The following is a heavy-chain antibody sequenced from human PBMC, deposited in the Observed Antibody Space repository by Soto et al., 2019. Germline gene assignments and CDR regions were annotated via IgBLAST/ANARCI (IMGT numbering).Heavy chain of an antibody. CDR2: MNSDGIST. V-gene: IGHV3-74*01. CDR3: ARREYDSVTGYSLDY. Sequence: EVQLMESGGGLVQPGGSLRLSCTASGFTFSTYWMHWVRQAPGKWLVWVAHMNSDGISTIYADSVKRRLTISRDNAKNTLNLQMNSLRVEDTALYFCARREYDSVTGYSLDYWGQGTLVTVSS. J-gene: IGHJ4*02. D-gene: IGHD3-9*01. CDR1: GFTFSTYW.